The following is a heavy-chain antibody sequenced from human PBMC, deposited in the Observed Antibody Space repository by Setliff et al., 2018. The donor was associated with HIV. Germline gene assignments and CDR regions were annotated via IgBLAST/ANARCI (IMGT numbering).Heavy chain of an antibody. V-gene: IGHV1-18*01. Sequence: ASVKVSCKASGYTFTDYGVFWVRQAPGQGLEWMGWISAYNGNTNYAQKFQGRVSMTTDTSTSTAYMELRTLRSDDTAVYYCARDHRPNYYDNSGSPGYWGQGTLVTVSS. CDR2: ISAYNGNT. D-gene: IGHD3-22*01. CDR1: GYTFTDYG. J-gene: IGHJ4*02. CDR3: ARDHRPNYYDNSGSPGY.